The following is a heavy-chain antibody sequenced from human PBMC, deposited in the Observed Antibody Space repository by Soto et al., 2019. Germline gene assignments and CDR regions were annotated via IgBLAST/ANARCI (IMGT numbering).Heavy chain of an antibody. CDR3: TRDVASRYFDL. CDR2: IWYDRSNK. D-gene: IGHD6-6*01. J-gene: IGHJ2*01. Sequence: QVQLVESGGGVVQSGSSLRLSCAASGFTFRNYGMHWVRQAPGKGLEWVAVIWYDRSNKYYADSVKGRIAVSRDNSKNTLSLQLNSLRAEDTAVYYCTRDVASRYFDLWGRGTLVIVSS. V-gene: IGHV3-33*01. CDR1: GFTFRNYG.